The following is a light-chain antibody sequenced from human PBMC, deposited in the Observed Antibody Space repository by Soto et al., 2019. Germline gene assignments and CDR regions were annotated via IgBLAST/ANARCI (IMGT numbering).Light chain of an antibody. Sequence: QSVLTQPASVSGAPGQRVTISCTGTSSNIGANYGVHWYQHHPGTAPKLLIYGDSYRPSGVPYRFSGSKSGTTASLAITGVQAEDEDDYYCQAYDSSTSSVVFGGGTQLTVL. V-gene: IGLV1-40*01. CDR3: QAYDSSTSSVV. CDR2: GDS. CDR1: SSNIGANYG. J-gene: IGLJ2*01.